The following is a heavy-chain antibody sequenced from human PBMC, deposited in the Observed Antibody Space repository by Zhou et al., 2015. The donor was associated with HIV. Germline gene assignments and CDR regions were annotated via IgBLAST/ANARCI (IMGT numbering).Heavy chain of an antibody. J-gene: IGHJ2*01. CDR3: ARDRGGARPAWRYFDL. D-gene: IGHD6-6*01. Sequence: QVQLVQSGAEVKKPGSSVKVSCKASGGTFSSDGITWVRQAPGQGLEWMGGIIPIFGTTNYGKKFQGRVTITADRSTSTAYMELRSLRSEDTAVYYCARDRGGARPAWRYFDLWGRGTLVTVSS. CDR1: GGTFSSDG. V-gene: IGHV1-69*06. CDR2: IIPIFGTT.